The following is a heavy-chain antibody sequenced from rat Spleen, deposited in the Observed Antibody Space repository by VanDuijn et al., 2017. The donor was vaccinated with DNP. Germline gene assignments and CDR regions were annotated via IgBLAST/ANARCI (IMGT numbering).Heavy chain of an antibody. Sequence: EVQLVESGGGVVQPGRSLKLSCAASGFTFSDYYMAWVRQAPTKGLEWVAYIRYDGGSIYYGDSVKGRFAISRDNAKSTLYLQMNSLRSEDMATYYCVRWNSGHFDYWGQGVMVTVSS. D-gene: IGHD4-3*01. CDR3: VRWNSGHFDY. J-gene: IGHJ2*01. CDR2: IRYDGGSI. CDR1: GFTFSDYY. V-gene: IGHV5-22*01.